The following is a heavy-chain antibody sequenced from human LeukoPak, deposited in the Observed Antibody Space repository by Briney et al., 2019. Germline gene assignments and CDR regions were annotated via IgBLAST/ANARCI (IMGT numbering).Heavy chain of an antibody. Sequence: PGGSLRLSCAASGFTFNNYGMHWVRQAPGKGLEWVAFIRFDGGNKYYADSVKGRFTISRDSSENTLFLQMNSLRADDTAVYYCAKDSLRTYYGSGSYPLDYWGQGTLVTVSS. J-gene: IGHJ4*02. CDR3: AKDSLRTYYGSGSYPLDY. CDR1: GFTFNNYG. CDR2: IRFDGGNK. V-gene: IGHV3-30*02. D-gene: IGHD3-10*01.